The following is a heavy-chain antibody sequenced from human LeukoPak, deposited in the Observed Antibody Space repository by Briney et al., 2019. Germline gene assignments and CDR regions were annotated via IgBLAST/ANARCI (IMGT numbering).Heavy chain of an antibody. J-gene: IGHJ3*02. CDR3: AKVLHRSWRDYYGSGSYYIDAFDI. D-gene: IGHD3-10*01. CDR1: GFTFSSYA. V-gene: IGHV3-23*01. Sequence: SGGSLRLSCAASGFTFSSYAMSWVRQAPGKGLEWVSAISGSGGSTYYADSVKGRFTISRDNSKNTLYLQMNSLRAEDTAVYYCAKVLHRSWRDYYGSGSYYIDAFDIWGQGTMVTVSS. CDR2: ISGSGGST.